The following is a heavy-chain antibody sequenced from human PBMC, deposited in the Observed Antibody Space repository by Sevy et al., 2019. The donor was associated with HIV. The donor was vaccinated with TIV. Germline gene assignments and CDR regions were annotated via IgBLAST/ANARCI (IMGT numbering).Heavy chain of an antibody. CDR3: ARDSRNGLDP. CDR1: GFIFSTYG. D-gene: IGHD2-8*01. CDR2: IWYDGINK. Sequence: GGSLILSCVASGFIFSTYGMHWVRQAPGKGLEWVAVIWYDGINKDYADSVKGRFIISRDNSKNTMYLEMDSLRAEDTAVYYCARDSRNGLDPWGQGALVTVSS. J-gene: IGHJ5*02. V-gene: IGHV3-33*01.